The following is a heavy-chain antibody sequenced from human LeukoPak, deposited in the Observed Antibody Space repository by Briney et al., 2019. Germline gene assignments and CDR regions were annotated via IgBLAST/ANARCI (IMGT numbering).Heavy chain of an antibody. CDR3: ARDLGAISWLVFDY. CDR2: ISSSSTTI. J-gene: IGHJ4*02. D-gene: IGHD6-13*01. Sequence: GGSLRLSCAASGFTFSSSSMNWVRQAPGKGLEWVSFISSSSTTIYYADSVKGRFTISRDNAKNSLYLQMNSLRDEDTAVYYCARDLGAISWLVFDYWGQGTLVTVPS. CDR1: GFTFSSSS. V-gene: IGHV3-48*02.